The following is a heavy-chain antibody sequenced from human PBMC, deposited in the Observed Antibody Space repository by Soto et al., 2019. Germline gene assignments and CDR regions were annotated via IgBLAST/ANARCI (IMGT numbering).Heavy chain of an antibody. J-gene: IGHJ4*02. Sequence: VASVKVSCKASGYTFTSYGISWVRQAPGQGLEWMGWISAYNGGTNYXXKLQGRVXXTTDTSTSTAXMELRXLRSDDTAVYYCARTSSGWDFDYWGQGTLVTVSS. D-gene: IGHD6-19*01. CDR3: ARTSSGWDFDY. CDR1: GYTFTSYG. V-gene: IGHV1-18*01. CDR2: ISAYNGGT.